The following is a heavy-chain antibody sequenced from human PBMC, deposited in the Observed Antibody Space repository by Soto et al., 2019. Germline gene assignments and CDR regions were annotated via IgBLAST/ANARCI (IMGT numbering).Heavy chain of an antibody. D-gene: IGHD3-3*01. Sequence: PSETLSLTCAFSGGSISSSNWWSWVRQPPGKGLEWIGEIYHSGSTNYNPSLKSRVTISVDKSKNQFSLKLSSVTAADTAVYYCARYTDEYYDFWSGYINWGQGTLVTVSS. CDR3: ARYTDEYYDFWSGYIN. V-gene: IGHV4-4*02. J-gene: IGHJ4*02. CDR1: GGSISSSNW. CDR2: IYHSGST.